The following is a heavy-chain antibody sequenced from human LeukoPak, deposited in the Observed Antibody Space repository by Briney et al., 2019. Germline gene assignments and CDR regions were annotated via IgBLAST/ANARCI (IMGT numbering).Heavy chain of an antibody. J-gene: IGHJ4*02. V-gene: IGHV4-39*07. CDR3: ARYRGGSGYHFDY. CDR2: IYHSGST. CDR1: GGSISSSSYY. Sequence: PSETLSLTCTVSGGSISSSSYYWGWIRQPPGKGLEWIGEIYHSGSTNYNPSLKSRVTISIDKSKNQFSLKLSSVTAADTAVYYCARYRGGSGYHFDYWGQGTLVTVSS. D-gene: IGHD5-12*01.